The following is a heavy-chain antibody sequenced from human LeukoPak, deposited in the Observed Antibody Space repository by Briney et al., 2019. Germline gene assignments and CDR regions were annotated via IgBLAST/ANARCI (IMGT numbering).Heavy chain of an antibody. V-gene: IGHV3-21*01. CDR2: ISSSGSYI. J-gene: IGHJ4*02. CDR3: ARDRHLDY. D-gene: IGHD3-3*02. CDR1: GLTFSSYS. Sequence: GGSLRLSCAVSGLTFSSYSMNWVRQAPGKGLEWVSSISSSGSYIYYAGSVKGRFALSRDNAKNSLFLQMNSLRAEDTAVYYCARDRHLDYWGQGTLVSVSS.